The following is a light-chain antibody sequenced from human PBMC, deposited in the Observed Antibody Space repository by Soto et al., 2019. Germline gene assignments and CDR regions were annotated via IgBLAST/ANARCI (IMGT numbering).Light chain of an antibody. J-gene: IGLJ1*01. CDR1: SSNIGTSS. CDR3: AAWDGSLNGHV. V-gene: IGLV1-44*01. Sequence: QSVLTQPHPASGTPGQRVTISCSGSSSNIGTSSVHWFQQLPGTAPKLLISTTNQRPSGVPERFSGSKSGTSASLAISGLQSEDEADYYCAAWDGSLNGHVFGTGTKVTVL. CDR2: TTN.